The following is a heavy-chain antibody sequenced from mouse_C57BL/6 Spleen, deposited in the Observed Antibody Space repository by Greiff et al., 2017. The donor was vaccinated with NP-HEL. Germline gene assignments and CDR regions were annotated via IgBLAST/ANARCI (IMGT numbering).Heavy chain of an antibody. V-gene: IGHV1-50*01. CDR1: GYTFTSYW. Sequence: QVQLQQPGAELVKPGASVKLSCNASGYTFTSYWMQWVKQRPGQGLEWIGEIDPSDSYTNYNQKFKGKATLTVDTSSSTAYMQLSSLTSEDSAVYYGARGDYDAVKRAWFAYWGQGTLVTVSA. D-gene: IGHD2-3*01. CDR2: IDPSDSYT. J-gene: IGHJ3*01. CDR3: ARGDYDAVKRAWFAY.